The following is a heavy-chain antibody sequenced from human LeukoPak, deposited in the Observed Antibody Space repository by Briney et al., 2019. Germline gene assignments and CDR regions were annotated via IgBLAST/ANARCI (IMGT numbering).Heavy chain of an antibody. J-gene: IGHJ3*02. D-gene: IGHD3-22*01. Sequence: ASVKVSCKASGYTFTTYNINWVRHAPGQGLEWIGWISAYNGNTNYAQKLQGRVTMTTDTFTSTAYMELRSLKSDDTAVYYCASLKNYYDSSGYLVTDAFDIWGQGTMVTVSS. CDR2: ISAYNGNT. V-gene: IGHV1-18*01. CDR1: GYTFTTYN. CDR3: ASLKNYYDSSGYLVTDAFDI.